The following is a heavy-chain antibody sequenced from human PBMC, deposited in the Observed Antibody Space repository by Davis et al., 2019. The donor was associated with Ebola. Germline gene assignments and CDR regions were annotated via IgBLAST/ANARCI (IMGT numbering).Heavy chain of an antibody. CDR3: ARTVGGPLDP. J-gene: IGHJ5*02. D-gene: IGHD4-23*01. CDR1: GGTFSSYA. CDR2: ISAYNGNT. V-gene: IGHV1-18*01. Sequence: ASVKVSCKASGGTFSSYAISWVRQAPGQGLEWMGWISAYNGNTNYAQKLQGRVTMTTDTSTSTAYMELRSLRSDDTAVYYCARTVGGPLDPWGQGTLVTVSS.